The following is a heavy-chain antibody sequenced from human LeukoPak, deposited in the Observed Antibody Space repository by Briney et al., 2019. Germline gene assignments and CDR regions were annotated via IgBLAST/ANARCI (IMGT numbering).Heavy chain of an antibody. D-gene: IGHD3-10*02. V-gene: IGHV3-7*01. CDR1: GFTLSAYW. CDR3: ARAVDVADY. CDR2: IKEDGSAK. Sequence: GGSLRLSCAASGFTLSAYWMSWVRQAPGKGLEWVANIKEDGSAKFYADSVKGRFTISRDNAKNSVFLQMNSLTHDDTAVYYCARAVDVADYWGQGTLVTVSS. J-gene: IGHJ4*02.